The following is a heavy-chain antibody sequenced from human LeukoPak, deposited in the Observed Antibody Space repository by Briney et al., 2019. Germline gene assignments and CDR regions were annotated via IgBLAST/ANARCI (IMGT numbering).Heavy chain of an antibody. CDR3: VRHGDTDSCLAN. V-gene: IGHV3-7*01. CDR2: IKQDGSEK. Sequence: GGSLRLSCAASGFTFGDTWMNWVRQVPGQGLEWVANIKQDGSEKFYVASVKGRFTISRDNAKSSLYLQMNDLRAEDTAVYYCVRHGDTDSCLANWGQGTLVTVSS. J-gene: IGHJ4*02. D-gene: IGHD2-2*01. CDR1: GFTFGDTW.